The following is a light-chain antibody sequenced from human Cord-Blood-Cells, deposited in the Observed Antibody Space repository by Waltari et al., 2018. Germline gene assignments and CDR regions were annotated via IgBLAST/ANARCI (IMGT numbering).Light chain of an antibody. J-gene: IGKJ1*01. V-gene: IGKV1-5*03. Sequence: DIQMTQPPPTLSASVGDRVTITCRAGQSISSWFAWYQQKPGKAPKLLNYKASSLESGVPSRFSGSGSGTEFTLSISSLQPDDFATYYCQQYNSYSRTFGQGTKVEIK. CDR3: QQYNSYSRT. CDR2: KAS. CDR1: QSISSW.